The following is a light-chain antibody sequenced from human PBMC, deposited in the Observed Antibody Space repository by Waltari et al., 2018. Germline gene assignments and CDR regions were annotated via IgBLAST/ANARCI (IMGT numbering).Light chain of an antibody. CDR2: DDS. Sequence: SYVLTQPPSVSVAPGQTARITCGGNNIGRQSVHWYQQRSGQAPLLVVYDDSDRPSGIPERVSGSNSGNTATLTINSVEAGDEADYYCQVWDTASDEYVFGPGTKVTVL. J-gene: IGLJ1*01. CDR3: QVWDTASDEYV. V-gene: IGLV3-21*02. CDR1: NIGRQS.